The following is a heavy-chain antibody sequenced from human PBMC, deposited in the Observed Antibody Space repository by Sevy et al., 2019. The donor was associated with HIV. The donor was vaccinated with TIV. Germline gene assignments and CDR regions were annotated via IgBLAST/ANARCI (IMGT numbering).Heavy chain of an antibody. CDR1: GFTFTDYA. Sequence: GGSLRLSCTASGFTFTDYAMNWVRQSPGKGLEWVAFFKRKADGGTLDHAASVKGRFTISRDDSKNIAYLQMNDLKTEDTGGYYCTRLKGAQSVFDYWGQGALVTVSS. J-gene: IGHJ4*02. CDR2: FKRKADGGTL. V-gene: IGHV3-49*04. CDR3: TRLKGAQSVFDY. D-gene: IGHD1-26*01.